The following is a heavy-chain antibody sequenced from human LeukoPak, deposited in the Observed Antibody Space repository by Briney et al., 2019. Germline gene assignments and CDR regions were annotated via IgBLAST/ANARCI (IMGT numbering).Heavy chain of an antibody. J-gene: IGHJ4*02. Sequence: SETLSLTCDVSGGSVTSTNWWTWVRQPPGKGLEWIGEVHLDGMTNYNPSLKSRLIMSVDLPENHISQKLTSVTAAYTAVYYCAREGGFYRPLDYSGQGTLVTVSS. CDR1: GGSVTSTNW. V-gene: IGHV4-4*02. D-gene: IGHD3-3*01. CDR2: VHLDGMT. CDR3: AREGGFYRPLDY.